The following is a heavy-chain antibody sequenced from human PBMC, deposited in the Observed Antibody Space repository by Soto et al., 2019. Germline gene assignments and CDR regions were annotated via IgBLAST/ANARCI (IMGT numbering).Heavy chain of an antibody. D-gene: IGHD3-22*01. Sequence: ASVKVSCKASGGTFSSYAISWVRQAPGQGLEWMGGIIPIFGTANYAQKFQGRVTITADESTSTAYMELSSLRSEDTAVYYCAVLNLYDSSGYYYRTLDYWGQGTLVTVSS. CDR1: GGTFSSYA. J-gene: IGHJ4*02. CDR3: AVLNLYDSSGYYYRTLDY. V-gene: IGHV1-69*13. CDR2: IIPIFGTA.